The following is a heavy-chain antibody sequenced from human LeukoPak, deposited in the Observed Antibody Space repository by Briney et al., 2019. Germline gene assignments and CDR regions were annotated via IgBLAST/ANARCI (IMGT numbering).Heavy chain of an antibody. V-gene: IGHV3-30*18. CDR1: GFTFSSYG. CDR2: ISYDGSNK. Sequence: PGGSLRLSCVGSGFTFSSYGMHWVRQAPGKGLEWVAVISYDGSNKYYADSVKGRFTISRDNSKNTLYLQMNSLRAEDTAVYYCAKDPMKQLVPNYFDYWGQGTLVTVSS. J-gene: IGHJ4*02. D-gene: IGHD6-13*01. CDR3: AKDPMKQLVPNYFDY.